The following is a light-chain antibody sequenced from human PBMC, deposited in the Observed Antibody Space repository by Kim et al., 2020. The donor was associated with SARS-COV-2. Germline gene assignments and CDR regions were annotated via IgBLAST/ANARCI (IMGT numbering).Light chain of an antibody. CDR2: SAS. CDR1: QSVSSD. J-gene: IGKJ1*01. V-gene: IGKV3-15*01. Sequence: VSPGERATLYCRTSQSVSSDLAWYQQKPGQAPRLLIYSASTRASSIPAKFSGSGSGTEFSLTISSLQSEDFAVYYCQQYNKRPETFGQGTKVEIK. CDR3: QQYNKRPET.